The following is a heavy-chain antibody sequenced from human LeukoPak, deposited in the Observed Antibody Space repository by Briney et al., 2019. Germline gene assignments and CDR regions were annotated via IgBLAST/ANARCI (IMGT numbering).Heavy chain of an antibody. Sequence: PSQTLSLPCTVSGDSISSGDHYWSWIRQPPGKGLEWIGYIHYRGSTYYNPSLKSRVIISGDMSKTQFSLSLNSLTAADSAVYYCARAAAGTNTYYYFDYWGQGTLVTVSS. V-gene: IGHV4-30-4*01. CDR3: ARAAAGTNTYYYFDY. J-gene: IGHJ4*02. CDR1: GDSISSGDHY. D-gene: IGHD5-12*01. CDR2: IHYRGST.